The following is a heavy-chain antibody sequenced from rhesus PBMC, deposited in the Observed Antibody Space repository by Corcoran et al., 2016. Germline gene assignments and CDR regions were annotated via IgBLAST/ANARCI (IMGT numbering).Heavy chain of an antibody. Sequence: QVQLQESGPGLVKPSETLSLTCAVSGGSFSGYYWGWIRQPPGKGLEWIGYISGSRGSNDYTPSLKSRVTISTDTSKNQFSLKLSSGTAADTAVYYCARDSGSWNDAFDFWGQGLRVTVSS. D-gene: IGHD6-25*01. V-gene: IGHV4-165*01. CDR1: GGSFSGYY. J-gene: IGHJ3*01. CDR2: ISGSRGSN. CDR3: ARDSGSWNDAFDF.